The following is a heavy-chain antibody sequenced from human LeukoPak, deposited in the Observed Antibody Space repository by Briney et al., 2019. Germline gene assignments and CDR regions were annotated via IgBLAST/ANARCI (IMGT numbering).Heavy chain of an antibody. CDR1: GGTFSSYA. J-gene: IGHJ4*02. D-gene: IGHD5-12*01. V-gene: IGHV1-69*05. Sequence: SVKVSCKASGGTFSSYAISWVRQAPGQGLEWMGGIIPIFGTANYAQKFQGRDTITTDESTSTAYMELSSLRSEDTAVYYCARVGNSYDSFGYWGQGTLVTVSS. CDR2: IIPIFGTA. CDR3: ARVGNSYDSFGY.